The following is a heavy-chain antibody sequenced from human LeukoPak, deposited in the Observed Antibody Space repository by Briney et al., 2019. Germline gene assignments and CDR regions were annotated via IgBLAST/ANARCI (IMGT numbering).Heavy chain of an antibody. CDR2: ISYDGSNK. CDR3: AKVGAVGWDIVVVVAATLTKWGITFDY. V-gene: IGHV3-30*18. CDR1: GFTFSSYG. D-gene: IGHD2-15*01. J-gene: IGHJ4*02. Sequence: PGGSLRLSCAASGFTFSSYGMHWVRQAPGKGLEWVAVISYDGSNKYYADSVKGRFTISRDNSKNTLYLQMNSLRAEDTAVYYCAKVGAVGWDIVVVVAATLTKWGITFDYWGQGTLVTVSS.